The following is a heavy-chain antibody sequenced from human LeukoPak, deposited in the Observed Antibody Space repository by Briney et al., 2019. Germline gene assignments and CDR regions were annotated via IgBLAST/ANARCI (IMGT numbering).Heavy chain of an antibody. Sequence: PSETLSLTCAVYGGSFSGYYWSWIRQPPGKGLEWIGEINHSGSTNYNPSLKSRVTISVDTSKNQFSLKLSSVTAADTAVYYCAGNTVTTSRWGQGTLVTVSS. CDR2: INHSGST. V-gene: IGHV4-34*01. CDR3: AGNTVTTSR. D-gene: IGHD4-17*01. J-gene: IGHJ4*02. CDR1: GGSFSGYY.